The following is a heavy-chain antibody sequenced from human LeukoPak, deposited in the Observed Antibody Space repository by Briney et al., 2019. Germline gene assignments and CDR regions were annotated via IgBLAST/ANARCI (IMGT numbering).Heavy chain of an antibody. V-gene: IGHV3-7*04. CDR1: GCTFSSYW. J-gene: IGHJ4*02. CDR2: IKQDGSEK. CDR3: ARGRTFDY. Sequence: GGSLRLSCAASGCTFSSYWMSWIRQAPGKGLEWVANIKQDGSEKYYVDSVKGRFTISRDNAKNSLYLQMNSLRAEDTAVYYCARGRTFDYWGQGTLVTVSS.